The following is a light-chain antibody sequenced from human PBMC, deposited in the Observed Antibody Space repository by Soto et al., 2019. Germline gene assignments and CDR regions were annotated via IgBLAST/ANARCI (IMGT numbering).Light chain of an antibody. CDR2: SDN. CDR3: AAWDNSLNGFV. Sequence: QSVLTQPPSASGTPGQRVTISCSGSSSNIGGNSVNWYQQLPGRAPKLLISSDNQRPSGVPDRFPGSKSDTSGSLAISGLQSEDEADYYCAAWDNSLNGFVFGTGTKLTVL. CDR1: SSNIGGNS. J-gene: IGLJ1*01. V-gene: IGLV1-44*01.